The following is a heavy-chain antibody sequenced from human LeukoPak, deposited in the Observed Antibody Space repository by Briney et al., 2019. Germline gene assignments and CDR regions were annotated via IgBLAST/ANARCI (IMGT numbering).Heavy chain of an antibody. Sequence: SETLSLTCTVSGGSMSTYYWTWIRQPPGQGLEWIGFIYFTGSTNYNPSLKSRVSISVETSKNQCSLTLCSVTAADTAVDNCAGMRTTSPTVRTLDYWGQGTLVTVSS. V-gene: IGHV4-59*01. CDR1: GGSMSTYY. CDR3: AGMRTTSPTVRTLDY. D-gene: IGHD1-1*01. CDR2: IYFTGST. J-gene: IGHJ4*02.